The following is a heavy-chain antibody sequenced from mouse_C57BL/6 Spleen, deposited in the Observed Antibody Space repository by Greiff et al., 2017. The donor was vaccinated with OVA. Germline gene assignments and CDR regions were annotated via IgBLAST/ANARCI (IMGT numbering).Heavy chain of an antibody. CDR1: GFTFTDYY. CDR2: IRNKANGTTS. J-gene: IGHJ2*01. V-gene: IGHV7-3*01. CDR3: ARSSDGDEDY. Sequence: DVQLVESGGGLVQPGGSLSLSCAASGFTFTDYYMSWVRQPPGKGLEWFGFIRNKANGTTSEYSVSVKGRFTIYRDNSQSILYLQMNSLRAEDTATYYCARSSDGDEDYWGQGTTLTVSS. D-gene: IGHD2-13*01.